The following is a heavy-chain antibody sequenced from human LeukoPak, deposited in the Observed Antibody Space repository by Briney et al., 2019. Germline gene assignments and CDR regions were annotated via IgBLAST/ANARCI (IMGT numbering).Heavy chain of an antibody. CDR3: ARSGGLQKFDY. D-gene: IGHD4-11*01. V-gene: IGHV3-30-3*01. J-gene: IGHJ4*02. CDR2: ISYDGNTI. CDR1: EITFNNYA. Sequence: GGSLRLSCVASEITFNNYAIHWVRQAPGKGLQWVAVISYDGNTIHYAESVKGRFTISRDTSKNTLYLQMNSLRGEDTAVYYCARSGGLQKFDYWGQGTPVTVSS.